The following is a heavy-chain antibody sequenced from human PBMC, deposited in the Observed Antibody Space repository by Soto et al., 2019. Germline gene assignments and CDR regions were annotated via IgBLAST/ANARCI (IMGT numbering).Heavy chain of an antibody. J-gene: IGHJ5*02. V-gene: IGHV3-13*01. CDR2: IGFAGDT. Sequence: GGSLILSCGASGFIFSNFDMHWVRQTTEKGLEWVSGIGFAGDTNYSGSVKGRFTISRENAKNSLFLQMNSLRVGDTAVYYCVRGLPGGFDPWGQGTLVTVSS. CDR3: VRGLPGGFDP. CDR1: GFIFSNFD. D-gene: IGHD3-10*01.